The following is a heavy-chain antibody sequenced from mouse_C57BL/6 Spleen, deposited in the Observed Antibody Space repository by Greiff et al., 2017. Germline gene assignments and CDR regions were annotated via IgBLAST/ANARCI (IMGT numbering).Heavy chain of an antibody. CDR3: ARSAYYGSRYYFDY. CDR2: IDPSDSYT. J-gene: IGHJ2*01. D-gene: IGHD1-1*01. CDR1: GYTFTSYW. V-gene: IGHV1-59*01. Sequence: VQLQQPGAELVRPGTSVKLSCKASGYTFTSYWMHWVKQRPGQGLEWIGVIDPSDSYTNYNQKFKGKATLTVDTSSSTAYMQLSSLTSEDSAVYYCARSAYYGSRYYFDYWGQGTTLTVSS.